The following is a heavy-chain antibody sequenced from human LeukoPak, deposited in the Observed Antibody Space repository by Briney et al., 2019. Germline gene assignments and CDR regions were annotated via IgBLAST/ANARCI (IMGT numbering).Heavy chain of an antibody. V-gene: IGHV3-21*01. Sequence: SGGSLRLSCAASGFTFSSYSMNWVRQAPGKGLEWVSSISSSSSYIYYADSVKGRFTISRDNAKNSLYLQMNSLRAEDTAVYYCTRDLKQWLVRPFDYWGQGTLVTVSS. D-gene: IGHD6-19*01. CDR3: TRDLKQWLVRPFDY. CDR1: GFTFSSYS. J-gene: IGHJ4*02. CDR2: ISSSSSYI.